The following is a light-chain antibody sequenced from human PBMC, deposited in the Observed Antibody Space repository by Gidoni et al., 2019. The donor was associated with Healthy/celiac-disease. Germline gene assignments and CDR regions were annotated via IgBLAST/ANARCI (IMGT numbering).Light chain of an antibody. V-gene: IGLV1-44*01. J-gene: IGLJ3*02. CDR1: SSNIGSNT. Sequence: QSVLTPPPSASGTPGHRVTISCSGSSSNIGSNTVNWYQQLPGTAPKLLIYSNNQRPSGVPDRFSGSKSGTSASLAISGLQSEDEADYYCAAWDDSLNCWVFGGGTKLTVL. CDR3: AAWDDSLNCWV. CDR2: SNN.